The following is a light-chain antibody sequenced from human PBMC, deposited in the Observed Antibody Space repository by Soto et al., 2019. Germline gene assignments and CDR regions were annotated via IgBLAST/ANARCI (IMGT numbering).Light chain of an antibody. J-gene: IGKJ1*01. Sequence: TQSPSTLSGSVGDRVTITCRASQTVTNNYLACYQQRPGLAPRLLIYGASSRATGIPDRFSGSGSGTVFTLTISRLEPEDFAVYYLQQYGRSRTFGQGTKV. CDR3: QQYGRSRT. CDR2: GAS. CDR1: QTVTNNY. V-gene: IGKV3-20*01.